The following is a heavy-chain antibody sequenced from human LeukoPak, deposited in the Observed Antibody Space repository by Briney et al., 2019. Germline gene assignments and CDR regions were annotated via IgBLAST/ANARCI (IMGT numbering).Heavy chain of an antibody. V-gene: IGHV1-18*04. CDR1: GYTFTSYG. D-gene: IGHD3-10*01. CDR3: AREQGSGSYLNWFDP. CDR2: ISAYNGNT. J-gene: IGHJ5*02. Sequence: ASVKVSCMASGYTFTSYGISWVRQAPGQGLEWMGWISAYNGNTNYAQKLQGRVTMTTDTSTSTAYMELRSLRSDDTAVYYCAREQGSGSYLNWFDPWGQGTLVTVSS.